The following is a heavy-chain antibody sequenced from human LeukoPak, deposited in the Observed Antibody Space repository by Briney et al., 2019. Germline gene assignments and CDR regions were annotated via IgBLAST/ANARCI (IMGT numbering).Heavy chain of an antibody. CDR3: AKGGGGVFPFDY. D-gene: IGHD3-3*01. V-gene: IGHV3-23*01. CDR2: LSGSGGST. Sequence: GGSLRLSCAASGFTLSNYAMSWVRQAPGKGLEWVSGLSGSGGSTYYADSVKGRFTISRDNFKNTLYLQMNSLRAEDTAVYYCAKGGGGVFPFDYWGQGTLVTVSS. J-gene: IGHJ4*02. CDR1: GFTLSNYA.